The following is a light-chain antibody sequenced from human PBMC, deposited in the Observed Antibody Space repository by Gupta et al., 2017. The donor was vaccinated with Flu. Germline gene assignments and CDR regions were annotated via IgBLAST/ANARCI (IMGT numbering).Light chain of an antibody. J-gene: IGKJ4*01. CDR3: QRSDGTPIT. CDR1: QSISSY. Sequence: DIQMTQSPSSLSASVGDRVTITCRASQSISSYLNWYQQKPGKAPKLLIYAASSLQSGLPSRFSSSSSPAYISLTMSMLPPEDLATYCCQRSDGTPITFGGGTKVEIK. V-gene: IGKV1-39*01. CDR2: AAS.